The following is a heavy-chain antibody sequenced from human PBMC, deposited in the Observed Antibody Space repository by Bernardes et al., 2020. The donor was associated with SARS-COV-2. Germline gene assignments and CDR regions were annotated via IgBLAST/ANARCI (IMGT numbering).Heavy chain of an antibody. CDR1: GGSISSGGYY. CDR3: ASSGSRQLLYFDY. Sequence: SETLSLTCTVSGGSISSGGYYWSWIRQHPGKGLEWIGYIYYSGSTYYNPSLKSRVTISVDTSKNQFSLKLSSVTAADTAVYYCASSGSRQLLYFDYWGQGTLVTVSS. CDR2: IYYSGST. V-gene: IGHV4-31*03. D-gene: IGHD6-6*01. J-gene: IGHJ4*02.